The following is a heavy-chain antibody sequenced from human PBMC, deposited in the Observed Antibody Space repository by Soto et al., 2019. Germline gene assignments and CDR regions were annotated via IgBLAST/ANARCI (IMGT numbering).Heavy chain of an antibody. CDR3: ARISPPGGGSGTYYNVFWFDP. J-gene: IGHJ5*02. V-gene: IGHV1-18*04. CDR2: ITPNNNNG. Sequence: QVQLVQSGAEMKKPGASVKVSCKASGYTFTYYGITWVRQAPGQGLEWMGWITPNNNNGDYAQNVQGRVSMTTDTSTSTAYMELRKLTSDDTAGYYCARISPPGGGSGTYYNVFWFDPWGQGTLVTVSS. D-gene: IGHD3-10*01. CDR1: GYTFTYYG.